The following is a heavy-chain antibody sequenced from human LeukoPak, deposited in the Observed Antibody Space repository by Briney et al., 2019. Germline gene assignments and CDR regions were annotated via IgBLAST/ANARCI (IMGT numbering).Heavy chain of an antibody. D-gene: IGHD3-9*01. Sequence: PSETLSLTCSVSGYSISSGYYWGWIRQPPGKGLEWIGHMYHSGSTYYNPSLKSRLTISVDTSKNQISLRLSSVTAADTAVYYCARQRGLRYFDRLDYWGQGTLVTVSS. J-gene: IGHJ4*02. CDR2: MYHSGST. CDR3: ARQRGLRYFDRLDY. CDR1: GYSISSGYY. V-gene: IGHV4-38-2*02.